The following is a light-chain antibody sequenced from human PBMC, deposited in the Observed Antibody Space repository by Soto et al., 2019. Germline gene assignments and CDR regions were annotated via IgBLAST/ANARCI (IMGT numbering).Light chain of an antibody. J-gene: IGKJ1*01. CDR3: QKCDSAPWT. V-gene: IGKV1-27*01. Sequence: DIQMTQSPPSLSASVGDRVTITCRASQGNSNYLAWYQQKPGKVPKLLIYAASTLQSGVPSRFSGSGSGTDFTLTISSLQPEDVATYYCQKCDSAPWTFGQGTKVEIK. CDR2: AAS. CDR1: QGNSNY.